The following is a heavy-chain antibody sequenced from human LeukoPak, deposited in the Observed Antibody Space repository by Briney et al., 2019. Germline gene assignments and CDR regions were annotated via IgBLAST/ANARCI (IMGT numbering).Heavy chain of an antibody. V-gene: IGHV3-7*03. CDR2: IKQDGSEK. CDR3: ARDDYYDSSGYYYYYYGMDV. CDR1: GFTFSSYW. Sequence: GGSLRLSCTASGFTFSSYWMSWVRQAPGKGLEWVAHIKQDGSEKYYVDSVKGRFTISRDNAKNSLYLQMNSLRAEDTAVYYCARDDYYDSSGYYYYYYGMDVWGQGTTVTVSS. D-gene: IGHD3-22*01. J-gene: IGHJ6*02.